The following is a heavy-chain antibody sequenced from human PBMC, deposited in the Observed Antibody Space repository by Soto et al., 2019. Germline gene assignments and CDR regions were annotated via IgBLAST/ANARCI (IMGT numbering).Heavy chain of an antibody. Sequence: EVQLVESGGGLVQPGGSLRLSCAASGFTFSSYSMNWVRQAPGKGLEWVSYISSSSSTIYYADSVKGRFTISRDNAKNSLYLQMNSLRDEDTAVYYCARELGYSYDREDAYWGQGTLVTVSS. V-gene: IGHV3-48*02. D-gene: IGHD5-18*01. CDR2: ISSSSSTI. CDR1: GFTFSSYS. J-gene: IGHJ4*02. CDR3: ARELGYSYDREDAY.